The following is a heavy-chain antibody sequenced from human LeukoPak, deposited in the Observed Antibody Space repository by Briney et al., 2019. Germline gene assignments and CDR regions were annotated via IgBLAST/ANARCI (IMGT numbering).Heavy chain of an antibody. CDR1: GFTFSSYS. Sequence: GGSLRLSCAASGFTFSSYSMNWVRQAPGKGLEWVSSISSSSSYIYYADSVKGRFTISRDNAKNSLYLQMNSLRAEDTAVYYCAKDMGYYGSGSYYYYYGMDVWGQGTTVTVSS. V-gene: IGHV3-21*01. CDR2: ISSSSSYI. CDR3: AKDMGYYGSGSYYYYYGMDV. J-gene: IGHJ6*02. D-gene: IGHD3-10*01.